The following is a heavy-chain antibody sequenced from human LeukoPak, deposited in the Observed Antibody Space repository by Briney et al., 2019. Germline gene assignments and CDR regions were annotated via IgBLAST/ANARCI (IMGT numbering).Heavy chain of an antibody. CDR1: GGSICSYY. V-gene: IGHV4-59*07. CDR2: VYYSGGT. D-gene: IGHD3-16*01. J-gene: IGHJ5*02. Sequence: SDTLSLTCTVCGGSICSYYWSWIRQPPGKGLEWIGYVYYSGGTNYNASLKSRVTISIDTSKNQFSLKLSTVTAADTAVYYCATVDPDRGKNWFDPWGQGTLVTVSS. CDR3: ATVDPDRGKNWFDP.